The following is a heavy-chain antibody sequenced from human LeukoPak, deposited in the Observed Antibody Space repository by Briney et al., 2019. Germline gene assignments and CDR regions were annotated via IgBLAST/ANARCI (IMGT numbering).Heavy chain of an antibody. Sequence: SETLSLTCTVSGGSISSYYWSWIRQPPGKGLEWIGYIYYSGNTNYNPSLKSRLTISVDTSKNQFSLKLSSVTAADTAVYYWARESRREGYKFDYWGQGTLVTVSS. CDR1: GGSISSYY. J-gene: IGHJ4*02. V-gene: IGHV4-59*01. D-gene: IGHD5-24*01. CDR2: IYYSGNT. CDR3: ARESRREGYKFDY.